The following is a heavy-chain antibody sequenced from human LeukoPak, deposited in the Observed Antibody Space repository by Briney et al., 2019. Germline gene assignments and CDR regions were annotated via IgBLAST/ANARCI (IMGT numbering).Heavy chain of an antibody. V-gene: IGHV3-74*01. CDR2: TSTDGYTT. Sequence: AGGSLRLSCAASGLAFSAYKMHWVRQAPRKGLVWVSRTSTDGYTTDYADFVQGRFTASRDNTKNTWSLEMNSLRAEDTAVYYCVVGGSPGYWGQGTLVTVSS. J-gene: IGHJ4*02. CDR1: GLAFSAYK. D-gene: IGHD2-15*01. CDR3: VVGGSPGY.